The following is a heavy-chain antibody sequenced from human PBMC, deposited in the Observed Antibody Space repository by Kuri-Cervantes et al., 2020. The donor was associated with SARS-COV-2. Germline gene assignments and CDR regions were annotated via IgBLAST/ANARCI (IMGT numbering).Heavy chain of an antibody. CDR1: GFTFSSYA. Sequence: GGSLRLSCAASGFTFSSYAMHWVRQAPGKGLEWVAVISYDGSNKYNADSVKGRFTISRDSSKNTLYLQMNSLRAEDTAVYYCAKGGGPGSYIPLDYWGQGTLVTVSS. J-gene: IGHJ4*02. D-gene: IGHD1-26*01. V-gene: IGHV3-30*04. CDR3: AKGGGPGSYIPLDY. CDR2: ISYDGSNK.